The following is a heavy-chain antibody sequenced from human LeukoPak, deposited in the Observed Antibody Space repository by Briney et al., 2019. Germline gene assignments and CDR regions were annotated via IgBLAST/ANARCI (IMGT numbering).Heavy chain of an antibody. V-gene: IGHV7-4-1*02. J-gene: IGHJ4*02. CDR1: GYTFTSYA. D-gene: IGHD3-9*01. CDR3: ARDGYDILTGVFDY. CDR2: INTNTGNP. Sequence: ASVKVSCKASGYTFTSYAMNWVRQAPGQGLEWMGWINTNTGNPTYAQGFTGRFVISLDTSVSTAYLQISSLKAEDTAVYYCARDGYDILTGVFDYWGQGTLVTVSS.